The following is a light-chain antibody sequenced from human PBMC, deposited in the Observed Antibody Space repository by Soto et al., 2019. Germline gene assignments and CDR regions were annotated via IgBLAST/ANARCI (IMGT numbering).Light chain of an antibody. J-gene: IGLJ3*02. Sequence: QSALTQPASVSGSPGQSITISCTGTNSDVGGYNYVSWYQQHPGKAPKVIIYEVSNRPSGVSNRFSGSKSGNTASLTISGLQTEDEADYYCSSYAGSYTWVFGGGTKLTV. CDR1: NSDVGGYNY. CDR2: EVS. CDR3: SSYAGSYTWV. V-gene: IGLV2-14*01.